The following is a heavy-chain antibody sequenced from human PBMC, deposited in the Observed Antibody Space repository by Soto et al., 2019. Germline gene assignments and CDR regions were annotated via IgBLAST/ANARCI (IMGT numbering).Heavy chain of an antibody. CDR2: ISGNGGDYT. CDR1: GFTFSTYA. V-gene: IGHV3-23*01. J-gene: IGHJ4*02. Sequence: EVQLLESGGGLVQPGGSLRLSGAASGFTFSTYAMSWVRQAPRKGLEWVSAISGNGGDYTYYADSVKGRFTISRDNSKNTLSLQMNSLRAEDTAVYYCVPLCRYCSTTTPSWGQGTLVTVSS. CDR3: VPLCRYCSTTTPS. D-gene: IGHD2-2*01.